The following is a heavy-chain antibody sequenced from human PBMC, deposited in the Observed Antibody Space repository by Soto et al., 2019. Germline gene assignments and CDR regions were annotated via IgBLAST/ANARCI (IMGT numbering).Heavy chain of an antibody. CDR1: GGSVSSGSYY. V-gene: IGHV4-61*01. CDR2: IYYSGST. D-gene: IGHD5-12*01. CDR3: ERVSKRWLQTDSFDY. Sequence: SDTLSLICTVSGGSVSSGSYYWSWIRQPPGKGLEWIGYIYYSGSTNYNPSLKSRVTISVDTSKNQFSLKLSSVTAADTAVYYCERVSKRWLQTDSFDYWGQGTLVTVSS. J-gene: IGHJ4*02.